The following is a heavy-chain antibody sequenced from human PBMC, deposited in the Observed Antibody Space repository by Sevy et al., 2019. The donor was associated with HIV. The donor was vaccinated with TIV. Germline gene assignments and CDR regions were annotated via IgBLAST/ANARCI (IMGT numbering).Heavy chain of an antibody. V-gene: IGHV3-30*18. CDR3: AKEGGVDTAMAPGDY. CDR1: GFTFSSYG. CDR2: ISYDGSNK. Sequence: GGSLRLSCAASGFTFSSYGMHGVRQAPRKGLEWVAVISYDGSNKYYADSVKGRFTISRDNSKNTLYLQMNSLRAEDTAVYYCAKEGGVDTAMAPGDYWGQGTLVTVSS. D-gene: IGHD5-18*01. J-gene: IGHJ4*02.